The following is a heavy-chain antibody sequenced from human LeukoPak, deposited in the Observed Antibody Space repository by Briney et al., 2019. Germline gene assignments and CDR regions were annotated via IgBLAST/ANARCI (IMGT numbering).Heavy chain of an antibody. V-gene: IGHV1-69*13. CDR2: IIPLLGTA. CDR1: GGTFSNYA. J-gene: IGHJ1*01. CDR3: ARDSSEFRSLIPH. Sequence: SVKVSCKASGGTFSNYAISWVRQAPGQGLEWMGGIIPLLGTANYAQKFQGRVTITADESTSTAYMELSSLRSEDTAVYYCARDSSEFRSLIPHWGQGTLVTVSS. D-gene: IGHD2-21*01.